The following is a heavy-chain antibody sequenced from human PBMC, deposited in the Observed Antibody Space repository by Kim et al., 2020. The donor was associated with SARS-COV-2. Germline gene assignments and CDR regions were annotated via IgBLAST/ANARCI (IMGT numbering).Heavy chain of an antibody. CDR2: ISSSGSTI. D-gene: IGHD1-26*01. V-gene: IGHV3-48*03. CDR1: GFTFSSYE. Sequence: GGSLRLSCAASGFTFSSYEMNWVRQAPGKGLEWVSYISSSGSTIYYADSVKGRFTISRDNAKNSLYLQMNSLRAEDTAVYYCARVGASYGMDVWGQGTTVTVSS. CDR3: ARVGASYGMDV. J-gene: IGHJ6*02.